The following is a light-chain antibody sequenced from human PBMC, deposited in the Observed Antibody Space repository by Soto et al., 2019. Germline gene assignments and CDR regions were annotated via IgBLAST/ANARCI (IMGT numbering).Light chain of an antibody. CDR3: ASYSTGDTLYV. CDR2: DVN. J-gene: IGLJ1*01. Sequence: QSALTQYASVSGSPGQSISISCTGTRGDIGPYNYVSWYQYHLGKAPKLLIFDVNSRPSGISNRFSGSKSGNTAYLTISGLQAEDEADYFCASYSTGDTLYVFGSGTKLTVL. CDR1: RGDIGPYNY. V-gene: IGLV2-14*01.